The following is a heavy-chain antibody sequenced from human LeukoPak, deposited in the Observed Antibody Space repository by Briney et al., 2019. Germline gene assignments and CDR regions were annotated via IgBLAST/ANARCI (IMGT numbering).Heavy chain of an antibody. V-gene: IGHV3-13*01. Sequence: GGSLRLSCAASGFTFSSYDMHWVRQATGKGLEWVSAIGTAGATYYPGAVKGRFTISRENAKNSLYLQMDSLRDGDTAVYYCARGAGRVYGSGRYSPFYYWGQGTLVTVSS. CDR3: ARGAGRVYGSGRYSPFYY. CDR2: IGTAGAT. D-gene: IGHD3-10*01. J-gene: IGHJ4*02. CDR1: GFTFSSYD.